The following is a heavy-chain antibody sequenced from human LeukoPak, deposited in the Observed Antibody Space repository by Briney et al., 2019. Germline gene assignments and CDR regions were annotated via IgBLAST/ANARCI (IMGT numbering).Heavy chain of an antibody. V-gene: IGHV3-73*01. CDR3: TSQDYGGNSELLGYYYYYGMDV. J-gene: IGHJ6*02. CDR2: IRSKANSYAT. D-gene: IGHD4-23*01. Sequence: GGSLRLSCAASGFTFSGSAMHWVRQASGKGLEWVGRIRSKANSYATAYAASVKGRFTISRDDSKSTAYLQMNSLKTEDTAVYYCTSQDYGGNSELLGYYYYYGMDVWGQGTTVTVSS. CDR1: GFTFSGSA.